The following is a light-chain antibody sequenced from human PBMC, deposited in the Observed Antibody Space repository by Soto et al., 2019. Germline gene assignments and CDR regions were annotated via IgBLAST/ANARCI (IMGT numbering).Light chain of an antibody. CDR2: AAS. CDR3: QRYRGAPRT. CDR1: QDISNF. Sequence: DFQMTQSPSSLSASVGDRVTISCRAGQDISNFLAWYQQRPGKVPKLLIYAASTFQSGVPSRFSGSGSGTDFTLTISSLQPEDAETYFCQRYRGAPRTFGQGTKVEIK. J-gene: IGKJ1*01. V-gene: IGKV1-27*01.